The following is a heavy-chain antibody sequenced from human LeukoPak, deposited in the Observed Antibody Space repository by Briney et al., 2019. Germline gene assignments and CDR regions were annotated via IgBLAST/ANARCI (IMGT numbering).Heavy chain of an antibody. V-gene: IGHV1-24*01. D-gene: IGHD3-3*01. CDR3: RYYFYMDV. CDR1: GSTLTDLS. CDR2: FDPEDGGT. Sequence: ASVKVSCKVSGSTLTDLSMHWVRQAPGGGLEWMGGFDPEDGGTLYTEKFKGRLTMTEDTSTDTAYMELSSLISDDTAVFGDRYYFYMDVWGEGTRSPSP. J-gene: IGHJ6*03.